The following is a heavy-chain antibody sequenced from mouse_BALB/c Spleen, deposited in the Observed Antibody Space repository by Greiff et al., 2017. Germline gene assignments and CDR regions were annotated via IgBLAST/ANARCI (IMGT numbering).Heavy chain of an antibody. Sequence: DVMLVESGGGLVQPGGSRKLSCAASGFTFSSFGMHWVRQAPEKGLEWVATISSGGSYTYYPDSVKGRFTISRDNAKNTLYLQMSSLKSEDTAMYYCTREDYGSSSFFDYWGQGTTLTVSS. CDR1: GFTFSSFG. CDR3: TREDYGSSSFFDY. V-gene: IGHV5-6-4*01. J-gene: IGHJ2*01. D-gene: IGHD1-1*01. CDR2: ISSGGSYT.